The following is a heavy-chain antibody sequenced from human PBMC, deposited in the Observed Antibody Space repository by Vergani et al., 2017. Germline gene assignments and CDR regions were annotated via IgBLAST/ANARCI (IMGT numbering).Heavy chain of an antibody. J-gene: IGHJ4*02. CDR2: ISSSSSYI. CDR1: GFTFSSYS. V-gene: IGHV3-21*01. Sequence: EVQLVESGGGLVKPGGSLRLSCAASGFTFSSYSMNWVRQAPGKGLEWVSSISSSSSYIYYADSVKGRFTISRDNAKNSLYLQMNSLRAEDTAVYYCARYRLAGITMVRGVIGYWGQGTLVTVSS. CDR3: ARYRLAGITMVRGVIGY. D-gene: IGHD3-10*01.